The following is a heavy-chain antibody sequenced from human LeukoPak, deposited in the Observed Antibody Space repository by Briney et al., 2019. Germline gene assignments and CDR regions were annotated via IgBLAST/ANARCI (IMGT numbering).Heavy chain of an antibody. CDR1: GYSFTGHY. D-gene: IGHD4/OR15-4a*01. Sequence: GASVKVSCKASGYSFTGHYMHWVRQAPGQGLEWMGWINPNSGGTNYAQKFQGRVTMTRDTSISTAYMELSRLRSDDTAVYYCARRAGAYSHPYDYWGQGTLVTVSS. V-gene: IGHV1-2*02. CDR2: INPNSGGT. J-gene: IGHJ4*02. CDR3: ARRAGAYSHPYDY.